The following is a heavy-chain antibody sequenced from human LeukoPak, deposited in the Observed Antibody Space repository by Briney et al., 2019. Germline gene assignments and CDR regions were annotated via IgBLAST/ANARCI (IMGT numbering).Heavy chain of an antibody. Sequence: ASVKVSCKASGYTFTDYHMHWVRQAPGPGLEWMGWINPNNADTNYAQRFQGRVTVTRDTSSTTAYMELSRVRSDDTAIYYCARDKIGDAYSALDYWGQGTQATVSS. CDR2: INPNNADT. CDR3: ARDKIGDAYSALDY. D-gene: IGHD5-24*01. J-gene: IGHJ4*02. V-gene: IGHV1-2*02. CDR1: GYTFTDYH.